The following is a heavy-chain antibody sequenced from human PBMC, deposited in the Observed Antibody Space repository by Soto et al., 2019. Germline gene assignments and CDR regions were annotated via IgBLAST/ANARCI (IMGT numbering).Heavy chain of an antibody. Sequence: GESLKISCKASGYNFAISWIAWVRQIHGKGLEWVGLIFVDDSDTRYSPSFKGQVTISADKSTSTAYLEWTNLKTSDTGVYYCARPSYDSSGYYYYWGQGTLVTVSS. V-gene: IGHV5-51*01. J-gene: IGHJ4*02. CDR2: IFVDDSDT. D-gene: IGHD3-22*01. CDR1: GYNFAISW. CDR3: ARPSYDSSGYYYY.